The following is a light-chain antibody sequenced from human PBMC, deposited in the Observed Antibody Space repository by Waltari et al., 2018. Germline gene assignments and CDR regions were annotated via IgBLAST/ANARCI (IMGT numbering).Light chain of an antibody. CDR1: QSISSY. CDR3: QQSYSTLVT. CDR2: AAS. V-gene: IGKV1-39*01. J-gene: IGKJ1*01. Sequence: DIQMTQSPSSLSASVGDRVTITCRASQSISSYLNWYQQKPGKAPKLLIYAASSLQSGVPSRFSGSGSGTDFTLTISSLQPDDFATYYCQQSYSTLVTFGQGTKVEI.